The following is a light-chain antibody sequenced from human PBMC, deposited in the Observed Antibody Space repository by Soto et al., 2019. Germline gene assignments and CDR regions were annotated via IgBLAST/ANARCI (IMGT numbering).Light chain of an antibody. J-gene: IGLJ1*01. CDR2: DDG. V-gene: IGLV3-21*02. CDR3: QVWDISSDQYL. Sequence: SYALTQPPSVSVAPGQTARITCGENNIESKSVHWYQQRPGQAPVLVLYDDGNRPSGIPERLSGSNSGSTATLTISSVEASDEADYFCQVWDISSDQYLFGPGTKVTVL. CDR1: NIESKS.